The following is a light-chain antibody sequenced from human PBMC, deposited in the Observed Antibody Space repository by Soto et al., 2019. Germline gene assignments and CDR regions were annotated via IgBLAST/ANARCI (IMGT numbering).Light chain of an antibody. V-gene: IGKV3-15*01. Sequence: EIVMTQSPVTLSVSPGERATLSCRASQSVRSNLAWYQQKPGQAPRLLMYDASTRATGIPARFSGSGSGTEFTLTISSLQSEDFAVYYCQQCNYWPPWTFGQGTKVEIK. CDR3: QQCNYWPPWT. J-gene: IGKJ1*01. CDR2: DAS. CDR1: QSVRSN.